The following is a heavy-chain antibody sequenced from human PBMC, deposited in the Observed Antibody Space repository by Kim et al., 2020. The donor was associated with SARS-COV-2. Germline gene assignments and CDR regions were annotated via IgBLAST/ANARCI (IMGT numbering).Heavy chain of an antibody. V-gene: IGHV7-4-1*02. CDR1: GYTFSSIA. D-gene: IGHD6-13*01. CDR2: MNTNTGNP. J-gene: IGHJ2*01. CDR3: ATRYSSSYFDL. Sequence: ASVKVSCKASGYTFSSIAMHWVRQAPGQGLEWMGWMNTNTGNPTYAQGFTGRFVFSLDTSVSTAYLQISSLRAEDTAVYFCATRYSSSYFDLWGRGTLVTVSS.